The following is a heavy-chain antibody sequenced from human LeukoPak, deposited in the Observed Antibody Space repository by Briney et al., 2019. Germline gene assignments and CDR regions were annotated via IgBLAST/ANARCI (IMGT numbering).Heavy chain of an antibody. CDR2: ISGSGGST. V-gene: IGHV3-23*01. CDR3: AKDRRVNSNYGAEWFDY. CDR1: GFTFSSYG. J-gene: IGHJ4*02. Sequence: GGSLRLSCAASGFTFSSYGMSWVRQAPGKGLEWVSAISGSGGSTYYADSVKGRFTISRDNSKNTLYLQMNSLRAEDTAVYYCAKDRRVNSNYGAEWFDYWGQGTLVTVSS. D-gene: IGHD4-11*01.